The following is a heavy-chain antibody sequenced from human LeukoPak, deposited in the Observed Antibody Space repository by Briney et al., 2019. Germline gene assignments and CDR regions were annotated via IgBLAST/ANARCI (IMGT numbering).Heavy chain of an antibody. V-gene: IGHV3-53*01. Sequence: GGSLRLSCAASGFTVSSNYMSWVRQAPGKGLEWVSVIYSGGSTYYADSVKGRFTISRDNSKNTLYLQMISLRAEDTAVYYCAKDPEGEWLLLATSANWFDPWGQGTLVTVSS. J-gene: IGHJ5*02. CDR3: AKDPEGEWLLLATSANWFDP. CDR1: GFTVSSNY. D-gene: IGHD3-3*01. CDR2: IYSGGST.